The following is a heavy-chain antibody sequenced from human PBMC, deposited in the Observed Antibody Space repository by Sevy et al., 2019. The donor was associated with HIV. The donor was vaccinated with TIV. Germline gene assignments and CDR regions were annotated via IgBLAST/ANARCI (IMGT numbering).Heavy chain of an antibody. V-gene: IGHV3-9*01. Sequence: GGSLRLSCAASGFTFDDYAMHWVRQAPGKGLEWVSGISWNSGSIGYADSVKGRFTISRDNAKNSLYLQMNSLRAEDTALYYCAKDAAYYGSRMGYYYYYGMDVWGQGTTVTVSS. J-gene: IGHJ6*02. CDR2: ISWNSGSI. D-gene: IGHD3-10*01. CDR1: GFTFDDYA. CDR3: AKDAAYYGSRMGYYYYYGMDV.